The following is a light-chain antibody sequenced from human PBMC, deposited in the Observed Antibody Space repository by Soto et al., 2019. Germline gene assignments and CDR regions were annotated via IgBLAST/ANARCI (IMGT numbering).Light chain of an antibody. CDR3: GTWDSSLTTSV. CDR1: SSNIGKYY. V-gene: IGLV1-51*02. CDR2: END. Sequence: QSVLTQPPSVSAAPGQKVTMSCSGSSSNIGKYYVSWHQQLPGTAPKLLIYENDKRPSGIPDRFSGSKSGTSATLGITGLQTGVEADYYCGTWDSSLTTSVFGTGPKVTVL. J-gene: IGLJ1*01.